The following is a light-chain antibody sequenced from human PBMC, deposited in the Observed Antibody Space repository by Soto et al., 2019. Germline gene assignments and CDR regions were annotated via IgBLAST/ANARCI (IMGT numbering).Light chain of an antibody. Sequence: EIVMTQSPATLPVSPGERATLSCRTSQAVSNNLAWYQQKPGQAHRLLVYGASTRATSIPASFSGSGSGTEFTLPISNLQDDDFAVYYCQQDNNLPPMYTFGQGTKLEIK. CDR1: QAVSNN. CDR2: GAS. J-gene: IGKJ2*01. CDR3: QQDNNLPPMYT. V-gene: IGKV3-15*01.